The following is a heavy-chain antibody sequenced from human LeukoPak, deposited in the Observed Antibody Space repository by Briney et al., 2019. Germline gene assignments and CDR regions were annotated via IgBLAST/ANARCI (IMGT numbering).Heavy chain of an antibody. CDR2: ISSSSSYI. D-gene: IGHD3-3*01. Sequence: GGSLRLSCAASGFTFNSYSMNWVRQAPGRGLEWVSSISSSSSYIYYADSVKGRFTISRDNAKNSLYLQMNSLRAEDTAVYYCARVGGGLTIFGALDVWGKGTTVTVSS. V-gene: IGHV3-21*01. CDR3: ARVGGGLTIFGALDV. CDR1: GFTFNSYS. J-gene: IGHJ6*04.